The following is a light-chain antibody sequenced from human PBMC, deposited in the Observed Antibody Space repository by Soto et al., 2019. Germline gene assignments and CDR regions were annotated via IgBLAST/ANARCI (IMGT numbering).Light chain of an antibody. J-gene: IGKJ1*01. CDR3: QEAYNYPRT. Sequence: DIQMPQSPSSLSASVGDRVTITCRASQSIMSHLNWYQQKSGKAPKLLIYAASSLDSGVPSRFIGSGSCTDFTLTISSLQAEDFGTYYCQEAYNYPRTFGQGTKVEIK. CDR2: AAS. V-gene: IGKV1-39*01. CDR1: QSIMSH.